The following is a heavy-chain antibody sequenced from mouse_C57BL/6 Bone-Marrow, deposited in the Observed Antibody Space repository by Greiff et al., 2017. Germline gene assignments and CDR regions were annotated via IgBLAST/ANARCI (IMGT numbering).Heavy chain of an antibody. Sequence: QVQLQQSGAELVKPGASVKISCKVSGYAFRTYWMNWVKQRPGKGLEWIGQIYPGDGATNYNGKFKGKATLTADKSSSTAYMQLSGLTSEASAVDFCARDWDYFDYWGQGTTLTVSS. CDR2: IYPGDGAT. V-gene: IGHV1-80*01. CDR3: ARDWDYFDY. D-gene: IGHD4-1*01. J-gene: IGHJ2*01. CDR1: GYAFRTYW.